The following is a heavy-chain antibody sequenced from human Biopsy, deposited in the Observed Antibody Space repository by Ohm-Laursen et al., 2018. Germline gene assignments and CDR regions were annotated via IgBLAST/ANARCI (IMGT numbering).Heavy chain of an antibody. CDR1: GDSLSSGPDN. Sequence: GTLSLTYTVSGDSLSSGPDNWTWIRQPPGQGLEYIGYIYNRGSTANYNPSLESRVTMSVDMPKNQFSLKLSSVTAADTAIYYCARGMRSSGWPYFDSWGQGTLVTVSS. CDR3: ARGMRSSGWPYFDS. V-gene: IGHV4-61*01. D-gene: IGHD6-19*01. J-gene: IGHJ4*02. CDR2: IYNRGST.